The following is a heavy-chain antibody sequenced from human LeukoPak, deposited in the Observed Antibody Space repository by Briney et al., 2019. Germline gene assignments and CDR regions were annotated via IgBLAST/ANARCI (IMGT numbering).Heavy chain of an antibody. J-gene: IGHJ6*04. CDR3: AELGITMIGGV. Sequence: GGSLRLSCAASGFTFSSYGMNWVRRAPGKGLEWVSYISSSGSTIYYADSVKGRFTISRDNAKNSLYLQMNSLRAEDTAVYYCAELGITMIGGVWGKGTTVTISS. CDR2: ISSSGSTI. CDR1: GFTFSSYG. V-gene: IGHV3-48*04. D-gene: IGHD3-10*02.